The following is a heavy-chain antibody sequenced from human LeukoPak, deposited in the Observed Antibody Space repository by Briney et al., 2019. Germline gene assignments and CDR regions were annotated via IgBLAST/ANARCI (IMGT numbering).Heavy chain of an antibody. D-gene: IGHD6-25*01. J-gene: IGHJ4*02. V-gene: IGHV4-34*01. CDR1: GGPFSGYY. CDR3: ARAKSAAGY. CDR2: INHSGST. Sequence: SETLSLTCAVYGGPFSGYYWSWIRQPPGKGLEWIGEINHSGSTNYNPSLKSRVTISVGTSKNQFSLKLSSVTAADTAVYYCARAKSAAGYWGQGTLVTVSS.